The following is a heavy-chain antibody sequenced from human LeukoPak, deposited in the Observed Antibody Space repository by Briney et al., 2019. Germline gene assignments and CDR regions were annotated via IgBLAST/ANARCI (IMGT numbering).Heavy chain of an antibody. V-gene: IGHV3-11*01. CDR1: GSTFSDYY. CDR3: ASSSVRGLYYYYGMDV. J-gene: IGHJ6*02. D-gene: IGHD3-10*01. CDR2: ISSSGSTI. Sequence: GGSLRLSCAASGSTFSDYYMSWIRQAPGKGLEWVSYISSSGSTIYYAESVKGRFTISRDNAKNSLYLQMNSLRAEDTAVYYCASSSVRGLYYYYGMDVWGQGTTVTVSS.